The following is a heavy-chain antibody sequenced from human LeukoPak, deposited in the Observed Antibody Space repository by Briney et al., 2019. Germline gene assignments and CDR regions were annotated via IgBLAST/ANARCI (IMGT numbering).Heavy chain of an antibody. J-gene: IGHJ4*02. CDR2: IYHSGST. V-gene: IGHV4-30-2*01. CDR3: ARDGSGRGAGLFDY. CDR1: GGSISSGGYS. D-gene: IGHD3-10*01. Sequence: SETLSLTCAVSGGSISSGGYSWSWIRQPPGKGLEWIGYIYHSGSTYYNPSPKSRVTISVDRSKNQFSLNLNSVTAADTAVYYCARDGSGRGAGLFDYWGQGTLVTVSS.